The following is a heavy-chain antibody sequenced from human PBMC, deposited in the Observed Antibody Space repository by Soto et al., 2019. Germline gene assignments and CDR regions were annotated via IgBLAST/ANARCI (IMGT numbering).Heavy chain of an antibody. CDR1: GYTFTGYY. V-gene: IGHV1-2*04. CDR2: INPNSGGT. CDR3: ARVKRWNYSSNWFAP. Sequence: GAAVKVSCKASGYTFTGYYMHWVRQAPGQGLEWMGWINPNSGGTNYAQKFQGWVTMTRDTSISTAYMGLSRLRSDDTAVYYCARVKRWNYSSNWFAPWGQGTLVTVSS. D-gene: IGHD1-7*01. J-gene: IGHJ5*02.